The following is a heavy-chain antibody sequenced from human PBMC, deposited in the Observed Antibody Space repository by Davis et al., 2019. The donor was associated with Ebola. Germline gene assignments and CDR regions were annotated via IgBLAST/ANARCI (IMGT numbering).Heavy chain of an antibody. CDR1: GFTFISYS. V-gene: IGHV1-3*01. D-gene: IGHD6-19*01. CDR2: ISAGNGNT. CDR3: ARGGTASGWYDY. J-gene: IGHJ4*02. Sequence: PSVKVSCKASGFTFISYSMHWVRQAPGQRLEWMAWISAGNGNTKYSQKFQGRVTVTRDTSASTVYLELSSLRSEDTAVYYCARGGTASGWYDYWGQGALVTVSS.